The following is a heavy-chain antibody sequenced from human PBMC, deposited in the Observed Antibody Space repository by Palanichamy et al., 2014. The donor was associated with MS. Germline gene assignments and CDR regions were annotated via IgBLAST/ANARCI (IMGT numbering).Heavy chain of an antibody. CDR2: IYYTGNT. J-gene: IGHJ3*02. V-gene: IGHV4-39*07. CDR1: GGSISSTSHY. CDR3: AKVANAFDI. Sequence: QVQLQESGPGLVKPSETLSLTCTVSGGSISSTSHYWGWIRQPPGKGLEWIGSIYYTGNTYYNLSLKSRVTISIDTSKNLFSLKVTSVTTADTAVYYCAKVANAFDIWGQGTMVTASS.